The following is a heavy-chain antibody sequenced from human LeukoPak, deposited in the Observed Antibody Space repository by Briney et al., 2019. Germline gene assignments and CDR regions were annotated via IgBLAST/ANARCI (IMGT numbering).Heavy chain of an antibody. CDR3: ARDQGYCSSTSCYPSNWFDP. J-gene: IGHJ5*02. CDR2: ISYDGSNK. Sequence: GGSLRLSCAASGFTFSSYAMHWVRQAPGKGLEWVAVISYDGSNKYYADSVKGRFTISRDNSKNTLYLQMNSPRAEDTAVYYCARDQGYCSSTSCYPSNWFDPWGQGTLVTVSS. D-gene: IGHD2-2*01. CDR1: GFTFSSYA. V-gene: IGHV3-30-3*01.